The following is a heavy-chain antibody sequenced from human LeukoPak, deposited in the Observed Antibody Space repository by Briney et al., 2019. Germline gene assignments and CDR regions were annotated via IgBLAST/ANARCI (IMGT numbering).Heavy chain of an antibody. J-gene: IGHJ6*02. Sequence: GGSLRLSWAASGFTFSSYAMSWVRQAPGKGLEWVSAISGSGGSTYYADSVKGRFTISRDNSKNTLYLQMNSLRAEDTAVYYCAKDLVVAASYYYYGMDVWGQGTTVTVSS. CDR3: AKDLVVAASYYYYGMDV. V-gene: IGHV3-23*01. D-gene: IGHD2-15*01. CDR2: ISGSGGST. CDR1: GFTFSSYA.